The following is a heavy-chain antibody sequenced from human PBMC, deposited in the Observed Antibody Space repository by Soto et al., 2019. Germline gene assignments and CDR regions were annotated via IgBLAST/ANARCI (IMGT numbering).Heavy chain of an antibody. V-gene: IGHV1-2*02. J-gene: IGHJ6*02. Sequence: ASVKVSCKASGYTFIGYDIHWVRQAPGQGLEWMGWINPNSGATNYAEKFQDKVTLTRDTSFTTAYMDLSSLRSDDTALYFCARAENYAAFHTCTYPTNYYYDIHHWGQGTPVTVSS. D-gene: IGHD1-7*01. CDR2: INPNSGAT. CDR3: ARAENYAAFHTCTYPTNYYYDIHH. CDR1: GYTFIGYD.